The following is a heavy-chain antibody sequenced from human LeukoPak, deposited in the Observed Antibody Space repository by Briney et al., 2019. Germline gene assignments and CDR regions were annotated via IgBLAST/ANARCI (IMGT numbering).Heavy chain of an antibody. Sequence: SETLSLTCTVSGGSISSYYWSWTRQPPGKGLEWIGYIYYSGSTNYNPSLKSRVTISVDTSKNQFSLKLSSVTAADTAVYYCARGDAFDIWGQGTMVTVSS. V-gene: IGHV4-59*08. CDR1: GGSISSYY. J-gene: IGHJ3*02. CDR3: ARGDAFDI. CDR2: IYYSGST.